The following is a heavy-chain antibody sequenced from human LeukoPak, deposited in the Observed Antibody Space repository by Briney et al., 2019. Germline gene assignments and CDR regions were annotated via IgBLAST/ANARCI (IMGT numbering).Heavy chain of an antibody. V-gene: IGHV3-23*01. Sequence: PGGSLRLSCAASGFTFSSYAMSWVRQAPGKGLEWVSGISGSGGSTYYGDSVKGRLTISRDNSKNTLYLQMNSLRAEDTALYYCASHACYSNNWHSLNFWGQGTLVTVSS. CDR3: ASHACYSNNWHSLNF. J-gene: IGHJ4*02. D-gene: IGHD6-13*01. CDR2: ISGSGGST. CDR1: GFTFSSYA.